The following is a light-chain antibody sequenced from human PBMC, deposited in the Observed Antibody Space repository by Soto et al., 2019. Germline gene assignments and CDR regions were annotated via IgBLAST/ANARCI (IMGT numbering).Light chain of an antibody. CDR3: QQYNSWPRT. J-gene: IGKJ1*01. Sequence: EIVMTQSPATLSVSPGERATLSCRASQSVYSNLAWYQQKPGQAPRLLIYGASSRASRIPVRFSGSGSGTEFTLTISSLQSKDFAVYYCQQYNSWPRTFGQGTKVEIK. V-gene: IGKV3-15*01. CDR2: GAS. CDR1: QSVYSN.